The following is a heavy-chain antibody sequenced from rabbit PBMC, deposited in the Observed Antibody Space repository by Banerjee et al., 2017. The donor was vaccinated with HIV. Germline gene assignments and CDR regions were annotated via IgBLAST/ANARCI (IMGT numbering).Heavy chain of an antibody. CDR2: IWTGSSGST. CDR1: GFSLSSYD. D-gene: IGHD1-1*01. CDR3: ARSTSGYDIGDL. V-gene: IGHV1S45*01. J-gene: IGHJ4*01. Sequence: QEQLEESGGDLVKPEGSLTLTCTASGFSLSSYDMCWVRQAPGKGLEWIGCIWTGSSGSTYFASWAKGRFTISKTSSTTVTLQMTSLTAADTATYFCARSTSGYDIGDLWGPGTLVTVS.